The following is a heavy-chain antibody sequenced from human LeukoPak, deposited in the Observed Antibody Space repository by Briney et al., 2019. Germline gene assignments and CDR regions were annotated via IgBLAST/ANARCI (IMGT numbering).Heavy chain of an antibody. D-gene: IGHD6-13*01. CDR3: ATTIHHSSSWYFGNSSDP. CDR1: GGSISSYY. CDR2: IYYSGST. J-gene: IGHJ5*02. Sequence: SDTRSLTWSVSGGSISSYYWGWIRRPPGKGLEWFGYIYYSGSTNDIPSLKSRVTISVDTSQNPFSLRLGSASAAGTPAYFCATTIHHSSSWYFGNSSDPCGQATLATASS. V-gene: IGHV4-59*08.